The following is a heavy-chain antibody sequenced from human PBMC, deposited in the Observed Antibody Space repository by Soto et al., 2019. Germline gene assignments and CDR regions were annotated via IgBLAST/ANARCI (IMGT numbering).Heavy chain of an antibody. D-gene: IGHD2-2*01. CDR1: GGSISSGGYY. J-gene: IGHJ3*02. CDR3: AREPSGYYCSSTSCYAGAFDI. Sequence: QVQLQESGPGLVKPSQTLSLTCTVSGGSISSGGYYWSWIRQHPGKGLAWIGYIYYSGSTYYNPSLKSRVTISVDTSKNQFSLKLSSVTAADTAVYYCAREPSGYYCSSTSCYAGAFDIWGQGTMVTVSS. CDR2: IYYSGST. V-gene: IGHV4-31*03.